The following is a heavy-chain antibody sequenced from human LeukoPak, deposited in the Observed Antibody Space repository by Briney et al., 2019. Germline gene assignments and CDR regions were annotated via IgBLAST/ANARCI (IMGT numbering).Heavy chain of an antibody. J-gene: IGHJ3*02. CDR3: TRYSFGTSLPAFHI. Sequence: PGGSLRLSCADSGFTCSSYCVDWVRQAPGKGLEWVSSISSSSTYIYYADSVKGRFTISRDNAKNSLYLQMNRLRAEDTALYYCTRYSFGTSLPAFHIWGQGTMVTVSS. V-gene: IGHV3-21*01. CDR1: GFTCSSYC. CDR2: ISSSSTYI. D-gene: IGHD2-2*01.